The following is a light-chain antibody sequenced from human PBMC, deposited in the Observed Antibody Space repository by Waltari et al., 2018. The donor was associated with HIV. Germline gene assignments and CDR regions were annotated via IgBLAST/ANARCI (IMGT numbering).Light chain of an antibody. Sequence: QSALTQPPSASGSPGQSVTISCTGTSSDVGAYDFVSWYQQHPGKVPKLIISEVTKRPSGVPDRFFGSKSDNTASLTISGLQAEDEADYYCTSYASNNNYVVGTGTKVTVL. CDR3: TSYASNNNYV. CDR1: SSDVGAYDF. V-gene: IGLV2-8*01. J-gene: IGLJ1*01. CDR2: EVT.